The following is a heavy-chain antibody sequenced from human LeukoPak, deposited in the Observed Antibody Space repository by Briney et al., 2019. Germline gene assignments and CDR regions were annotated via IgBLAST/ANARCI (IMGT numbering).Heavy chain of an antibody. D-gene: IGHD3-10*02. Sequence: PSETLSLTCAVYGGSFSGYYWSWIRQPPGKGLEWIGEINHSGSTNYNPSLKSRVTISVDTSKNQFSLKLSSVTAADTAVYYCARLFAGYQDYWGQGTLVTVSS. J-gene: IGHJ4*02. CDR3: ARLFAGYQDY. CDR2: INHSGST. CDR1: GGSFSGYY. V-gene: IGHV4-34*01.